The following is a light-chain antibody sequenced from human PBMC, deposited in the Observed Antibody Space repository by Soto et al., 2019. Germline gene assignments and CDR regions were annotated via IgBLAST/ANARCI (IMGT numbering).Light chain of an antibody. CDR2: QTS. V-gene: IGKV3-11*01. CDR3: QQRSHWPPIH. CDR1: QYINPR. Sequence: VLTQSPAGVSSLPGDRVGVRVRPSQYINPRLAWYQHRPGQAPRLLIYQTSIRAAGIPARFSGSGSGTDFTLTISSLESEDSAIYYCQQRSHWPPIHFGQGTRLAIK. J-gene: IGKJ5*01.